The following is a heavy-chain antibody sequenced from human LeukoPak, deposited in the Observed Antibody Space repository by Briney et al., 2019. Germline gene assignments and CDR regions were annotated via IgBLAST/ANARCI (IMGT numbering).Heavy chain of an antibody. Sequence: PGGSLRLSCAASGFIFSTYSMNWVRQAPGKGLEWVSYIGNSGSPIFYTDSVKGRFTISRDNAKNSLYLQMNSLRAEDTAVYYCARDASYYYDSREYYFDYWGQGTLVTVSS. CDR2: IGNSGSPI. D-gene: IGHD3-22*01. CDR1: GFIFSTYS. V-gene: IGHV3-48*01. CDR3: ARDASYYYDSREYYFDY. J-gene: IGHJ4*02.